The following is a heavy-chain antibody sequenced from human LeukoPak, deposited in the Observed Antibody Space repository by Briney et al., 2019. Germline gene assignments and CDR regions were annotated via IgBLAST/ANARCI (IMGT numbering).Heavy chain of an antibody. V-gene: IGHV4-59*08. J-gene: IGHJ4*02. Sequence: SETLSLTCTVSGGSISSYYWSWIRQPPGKGLEWIGYIYYSGSTYYNPSLKSRVTISVDTSKNQFSLKLSSVTAADTAVYYCARGGYDYGFVDYWGQGTLVTVSS. CDR1: GGSISSYY. CDR2: IYYSGST. CDR3: ARGGYDYGFVDY. D-gene: IGHD5-12*01.